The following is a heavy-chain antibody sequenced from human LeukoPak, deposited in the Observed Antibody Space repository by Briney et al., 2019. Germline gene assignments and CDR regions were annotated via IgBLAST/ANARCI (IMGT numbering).Heavy chain of an antibody. Sequence: SVKVSCKASGGTFSIYAISWVRQAPGQGLQWMGTIILFLGVANYAQKFQGRVTFTADKSMSTAYMDFSSLRSEDTAVYYCARGSSSEGWFDRWGQGTLVTVSS. CDR2: IILFLGVA. CDR1: GGTFSIYA. V-gene: IGHV1-69*04. J-gene: IGHJ5*02. CDR3: ARGSSSEGWFDR. D-gene: IGHD6-6*01.